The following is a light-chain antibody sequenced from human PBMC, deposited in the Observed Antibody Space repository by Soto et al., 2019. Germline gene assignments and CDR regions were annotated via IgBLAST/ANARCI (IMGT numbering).Light chain of an antibody. CDR3: QHYNSYSEA. CDR2: QAS. CDR1: QSISSW. Sequence: DIQMTQSPSTRSSSVGDGVTITFRASQSISSWLAWYQQKPGKAPKLLISQASSLESGVPSRFSGSGSETEFTLTISSLQPDDFATYYCQHYNSYSEAFGQGTKVDIK. J-gene: IGKJ1*01. V-gene: IGKV1-5*03.